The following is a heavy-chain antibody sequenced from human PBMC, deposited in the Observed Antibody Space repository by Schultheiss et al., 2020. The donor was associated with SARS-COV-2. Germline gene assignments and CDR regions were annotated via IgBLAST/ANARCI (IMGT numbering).Heavy chain of an antibody. Sequence: GSLRLSCAASGFTFSNAWMNWVRQAPGKGLEWVGRIKSKTDGGTTDYAAPVKGRFTISRDNSKITLYLQMNSLRAEDTAVYYCAGRYDAFDYWGQGTLVTVSS. D-gene: IGHD3-22*01. CDR1: GFTFSNAW. CDR2: IKSKTDGGTT. V-gene: IGHV3-15*07. CDR3: AGRYDAFDY. J-gene: IGHJ4*02.